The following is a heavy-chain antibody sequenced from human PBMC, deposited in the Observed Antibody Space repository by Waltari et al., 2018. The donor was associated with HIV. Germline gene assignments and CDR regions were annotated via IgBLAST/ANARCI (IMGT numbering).Heavy chain of an antibody. J-gene: IGHJ3*02. D-gene: IGHD4-17*01. CDR3: ATYGDSEAFDI. CDR1: ASTFAAYA. V-gene: IGHV3-43D*03. CDR2: ISWDGGST. Sequence: EVPLVGSGGVVVQPGGSLILSSAASASTFAAYAMHWVRPAPGKGLEWVSLISWDGGSTYYADSVKGRFTISRDNSKNSLYLQMNSLRAEDTAVYYCATYGDSEAFDIWGQGTMVTVSS.